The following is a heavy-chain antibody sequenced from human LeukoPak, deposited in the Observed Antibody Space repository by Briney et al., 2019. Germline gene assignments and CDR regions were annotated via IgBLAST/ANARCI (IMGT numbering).Heavy chain of an antibody. V-gene: IGHV4-34*01. CDR2: INHSGST. CDR3: ARDFRGNYGSRGMDV. Sequence: SETLSLTCAVYGGSFSGYYWSWIRQPPGKGLEWIGEINHSGSTNYNPSLKSRVTISVDTSKNQFSLKLSSVTATDTAVYYCARDFRGNYGSRGMDVWGQGTTVTVSS. D-gene: IGHD3-16*01. CDR1: GGSFSGYY. J-gene: IGHJ6*02.